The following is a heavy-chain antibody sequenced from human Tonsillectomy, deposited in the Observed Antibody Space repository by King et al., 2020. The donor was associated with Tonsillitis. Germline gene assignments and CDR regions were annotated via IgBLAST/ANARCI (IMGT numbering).Heavy chain of an antibody. CDR1: GGSISSGGYS. V-gene: IGHV4-30-2*01. Sequence: LQLQESGSGLVKPSQTLSLTCAVSGGSISSGGYSWSWIRQPPGKGLEWIGYIYHSGSTYYNPSLKSRVTISVDRSKNQFSLKLSSVTAADTAVYYCARFVSLGANYFDYCGQGTLVTVSS. J-gene: IGHJ4*02. D-gene: IGHD1-26*01. CDR2: IYHSGST. CDR3: ARFVSLGANYFDY.